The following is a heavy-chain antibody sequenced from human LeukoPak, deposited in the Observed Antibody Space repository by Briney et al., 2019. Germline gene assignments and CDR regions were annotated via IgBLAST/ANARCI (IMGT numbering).Heavy chain of an antibody. V-gene: IGHV4-39*07. Sequence: SETLSLTCTVSGGSISSSSYYWGWIRQPPGKGLEWIGSIYYSGSTYYNPSLKSRVTISVDTSKNQFSLKLSSVTAADTAVYYCARDLSRYSSSWYSDYYYMDVWGKGTTVTVSS. J-gene: IGHJ6*03. D-gene: IGHD6-13*01. CDR1: GGSISSSSYY. CDR2: IYYSGST. CDR3: ARDLSRYSSSWYSDYYYMDV.